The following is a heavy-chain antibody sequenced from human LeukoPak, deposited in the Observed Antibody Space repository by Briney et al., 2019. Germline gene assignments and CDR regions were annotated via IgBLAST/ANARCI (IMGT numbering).Heavy chain of an antibody. J-gene: IGHJ6*03. D-gene: IGHD6-13*01. Sequence: ASVKVSCKASGYTFTGYYMHWVRQAPGQGLEWMGWINPNSGGTNYAQKFQGRVTMTRDTSISTAYMELSRLRSDDTAVYHCARGGPGIAAAGEYYYYYMDVWGKGTTVTVSS. CDR1: GYTFTGYY. V-gene: IGHV1-2*02. CDR3: ARGGPGIAAAGEYYYYYMDV. CDR2: INPNSGGT.